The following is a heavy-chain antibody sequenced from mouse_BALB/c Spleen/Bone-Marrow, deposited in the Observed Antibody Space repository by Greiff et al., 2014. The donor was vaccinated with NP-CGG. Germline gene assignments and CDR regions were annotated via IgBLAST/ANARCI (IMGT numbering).Heavy chain of an antibody. CDR2: INPGCGGT. CDR3: ARRDYSFAY. Sequence: VQLQQSGAELVRPGTSVKVSCKASGYAFTNYLIEWVKQRPGQGLEWIGVINPGCGGTNYNEKFKGKATLTADKSSSTAYMQLSSLTSDDSAVYFCARRDYSFAYWGQGTLVTVSA. J-gene: IGHJ3*01. CDR1: GYAFTNYL. D-gene: IGHD2-13*01. V-gene: IGHV1-54*01.